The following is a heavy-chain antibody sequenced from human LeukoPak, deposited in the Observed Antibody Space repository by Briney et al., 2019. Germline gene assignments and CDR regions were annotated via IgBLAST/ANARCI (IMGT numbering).Heavy chain of an antibody. CDR2: INHSGST. CDR3: ARADDYVRFDP. CDR1: GGSFSGYY. D-gene: IGHD4-17*01. V-gene: IGHV4-34*01. J-gene: IGHJ5*02. Sequence: PSETLSLTCAVYGGSFSGYYWSCIRQPPGKGLEWIGEINHSGSTNYNPSLKSRVTISVDTSKNQFSLKLSSVTAADTAVYYCARADDYVRFDPWGQGTLVTVSS.